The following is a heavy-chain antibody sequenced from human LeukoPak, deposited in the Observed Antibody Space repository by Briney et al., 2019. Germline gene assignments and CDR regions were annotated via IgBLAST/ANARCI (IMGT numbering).Heavy chain of an antibody. D-gene: IGHD5-18*01. CDR3: ARHTLDTAMVMFDY. CDR1: GGSFSGYY. CDR2: INHSGST. J-gene: IGHJ4*02. V-gene: IGHV4-34*01. Sequence: PSETLSLTCAVYGGSFSGYYWSWIRQPPGKGLEWIGEINHSGSTNYNPSLKSRVTISVDTSKNQFSLKLSSVTAADTAVYYCARHTLDTAMVMFDYWGQGTLVTVSS.